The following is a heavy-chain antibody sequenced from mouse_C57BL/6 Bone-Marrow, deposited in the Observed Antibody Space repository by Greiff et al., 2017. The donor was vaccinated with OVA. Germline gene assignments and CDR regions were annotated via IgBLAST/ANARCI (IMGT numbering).Heavy chain of an antibody. CDR3: APFYYEGDY. CDR2: ILPGSGST. V-gene: IGHV1-9*01. CDR1: GYTFTSYW. D-gene: IGHD1-1*01. J-gene: IGHJ4*01. Sequence: VKLQQPGAELVKPGASVKVSCKASGYTFTSYWMHWVKQRPGHGLEWIGEILPGSGSTNYNEKFKGKATFTADTSSNTAYMQLSSLTTEDSAIYYCAPFYYEGDYWGQGTSVTVSS.